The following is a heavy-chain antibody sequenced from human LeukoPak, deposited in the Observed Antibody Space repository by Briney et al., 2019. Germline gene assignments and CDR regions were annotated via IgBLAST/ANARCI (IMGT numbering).Heavy chain of an antibody. CDR3: AKHVRTSVWFFDS. Sequence: GGSLRLSCAASGFTFSSHALSWVRQAPGKGLEWVSSLSGSGYNTYYADSVKGRFTISRDNSKNTVYLQMNSLRAEDTAVYYCAKHVRTSVWFFDSWGQGTLVTVSS. CDR1: GFTFSSHA. J-gene: IGHJ4*02. V-gene: IGHV3-23*01. D-gene: IGHD6-19*01. CDR2: LSGSGYNT.